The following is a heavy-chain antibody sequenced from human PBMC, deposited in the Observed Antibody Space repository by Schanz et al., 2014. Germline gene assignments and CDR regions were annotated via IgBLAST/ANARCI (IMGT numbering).Heavy chain of an antibody. V-gene: IGHV3-53*01. CDR1: GFTVSDNY. CDR3: ASERGYSYGYGAFDI. J-gene: IGHJ3*02. Sequence: HLVESGGGLIQPGGSLRLSCAASGFTVSDNYMTWVRQAPGKGLELVSVIYSGGSTYYADSVKGRFTISRDNSKNTLYLQMNSLRAEDTALYYCASERGYSYGYGAFDIWGQGTMVTVSS. D-gene: IGHD5-18*01. CDR2: IYSGGST.